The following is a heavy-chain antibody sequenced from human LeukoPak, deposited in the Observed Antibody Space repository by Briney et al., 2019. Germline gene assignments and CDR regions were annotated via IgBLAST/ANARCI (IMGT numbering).Heavy chain of an antibody. D-gene: IGHD6-19*01. Sequence: TGGSLRLSCEVSGFTINNRGMHWVRQAPGKGLEWVAMISHDGNVEFYLDSVKGRFTISRDNSKNTLYLQMNSLTTDDTAIYYCAKDWGVSGWYNWFDSWGQGTQVTVSS. CDR1: GFTINNRG. CDR2: ISHDGNVE. J-gene: IGHJ5*01. CDR3: AKDWGVSGWYNWFDS. V-gene: IGHV3-30*18.